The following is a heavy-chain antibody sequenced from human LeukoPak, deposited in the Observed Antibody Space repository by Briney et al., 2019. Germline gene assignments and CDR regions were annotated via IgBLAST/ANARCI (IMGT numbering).Heavy chain of an antibody. CDR1: GFSLSTSGGG. D-gene: IGHD4-17*01. CDR2: SYWDDDK. J-gene: IGHJ4*02. CDR3: AHRSYGDYVYGDYFDY. Sequence: SGPTLLKPTRTLTLTCTFSGFSLSTSGGGVGWIRQPPGKALEWLSLSYWDDDKRYSPSLKRRLTITKDTSKNQVVLTMTNMDPVDTATYYCAHRSYGDYVYGDYFDYWGQGTLVTVSS. V-gene: IGHV2-5*02.